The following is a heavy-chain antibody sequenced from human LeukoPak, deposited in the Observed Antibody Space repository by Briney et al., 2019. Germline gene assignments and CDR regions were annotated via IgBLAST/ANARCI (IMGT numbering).Heavy chain of an antibody. D-gene: IGHD6-19*01. CDR2: ISPDNGNT. CDR1: GYSFNTYS. V-gene: IGHV1-8*02. CDR3: ARGRKKGRSGWYYFDY. Sequence: ASVKVSCKASGYSFNTYSVNWVRQAPGQGFEWMGWISPDNGNTNYAQKFQGRVTMTRNTSISTAYMELSSLRSEDTAVYYCARGRKKGRSGWYYFDYWGQGTLVTVSS. J-gene: IGHJ4*02.